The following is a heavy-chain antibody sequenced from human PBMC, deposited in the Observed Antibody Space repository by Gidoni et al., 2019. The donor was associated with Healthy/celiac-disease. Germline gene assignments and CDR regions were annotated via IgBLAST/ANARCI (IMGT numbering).Heavy chain of an antibody. CDR3: AINSGDYWYFDL. CDR1: GGSFSGYY. CDR2: INHSGST. D-gene: IGHD4-17*01. J-gene: IGHJ2*01. V-gene: IGHV4-34*01. Sequence: QVQLQQWGAGLLKPSETLSLTCAVYGGSFSGYYWSWIRQPPGKGLEWIGEINHSGSTNYNPFLKSRVTISVDTSKNQFSLKLSSVTAADTAVYYCAINSGDYWYFDLWGRGTLVTVSS.